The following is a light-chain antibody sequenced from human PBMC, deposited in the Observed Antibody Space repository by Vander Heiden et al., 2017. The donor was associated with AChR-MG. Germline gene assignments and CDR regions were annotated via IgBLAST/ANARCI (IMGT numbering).Light chain of an antibody. J-gene: IGLJ2*01. Sequence: SYELTQPPSVSVSPGQTASITCSGDKLGDKYACWYQQKPGQSPVLVIYQDSKRPSGIPERFSGSNSGNTATLTISGTQAMDEADYYCQAWDSSIVGFGGGTKL. CDR1: KLGDKY. V-gene: IGLV3-1*01. CDR2: QDS. CDR3: QAWDSSIVG.